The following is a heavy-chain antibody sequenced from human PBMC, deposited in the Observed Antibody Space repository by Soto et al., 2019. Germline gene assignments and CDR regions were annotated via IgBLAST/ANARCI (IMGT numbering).Heavy chain of an antibody. CDR2: IIPIFGTA. D-gene: IGHD1-7*01. Sequence: GASVKVSCKASGGTFSSYAISWVRQAPGQGLEWMGGIIPIFGTANYAQKFQGRVTITADESTSTAYMELSSLRSEDTAVYYCGRGGLELPIGYNWFDPWGQGTLVTVSS. CDR1: GGTFSSYA. J-gene: IGHJ5*02. CDR3: GRGGLELPIGYNWFDP. V-gene: IGHV1-69*13.